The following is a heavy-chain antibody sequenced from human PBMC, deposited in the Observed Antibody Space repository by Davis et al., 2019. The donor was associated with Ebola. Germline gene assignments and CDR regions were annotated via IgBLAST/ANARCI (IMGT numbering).Heavy chain of an antibody. J-gene: IGHJ4*02. Sequence: GESLKISCAASGFTFNTYAMTWVRQAPGKGLEWVSSSGTGGNTYYADSIKGRFTISRDNSKSTLYPQMNSLRAEDTATYYCAKGADLESWGQGTLVTVSS. CDR1: GFTFNTYA. CDR2: SGTGGNT. CDR3: AKGADLES. V-gene: IGHV3-23*01.